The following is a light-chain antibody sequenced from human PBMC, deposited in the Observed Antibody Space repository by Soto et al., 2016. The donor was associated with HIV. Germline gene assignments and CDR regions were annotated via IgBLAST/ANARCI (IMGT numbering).Light chain of an antibody. CDR1: QSISSY. CDR3: QQYYSYLPT. CDR2: AAS. Sequence: AIRMTQSPSSFSASTGDRVTITCRANQSISSYLAWYQQKPGKAPKFLIYAASTLQSGVPSRFSGSGSGTDFTLTINCLQSEDFATYYCQQYYSYLPTFGQGTQGGNQT. J-gene: IGKJ1*01. V-gene: IGKV1-8*01.